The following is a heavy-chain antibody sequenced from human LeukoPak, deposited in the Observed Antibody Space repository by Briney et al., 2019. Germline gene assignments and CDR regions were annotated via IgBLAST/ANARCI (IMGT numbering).Heavy chain of an antibody. Sequence: ASVKVSCKASGYTFTGYYMHWVRQAPGQELEWMGWINPNSGGTNYAQKFQGRVTMTRDTSISTAYMELSRLRSDDTAVYYCARRPGTRGSYYYGLDVWGQGTTVTVSS. V-gene: IGHV1-2*02. D-gene: IGHD1-1*01. J-gene: IGHJ6*02. CDR2: INPNSGGT. CDR3: ARRPGTRGSYYYGLDV. CDR1: GYTFTGYY.